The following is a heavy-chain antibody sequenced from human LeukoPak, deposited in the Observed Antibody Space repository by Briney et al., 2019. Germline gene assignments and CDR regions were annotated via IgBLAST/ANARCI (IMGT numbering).Heavy chain of an antibody. J-gene: IGHJ4*02. CDR3: ARGPRVFGY. CDR1: GFTFSGYW. CDR2: IKQDESEK. Sequence: GSLRLSCAASGFTFSGYWMSWVRQAPGKGLEWVANIKQDESEKYYVDSVKGRFTISRDNAKNSLYLQMNSLRGEDTAVYYCARGPRVFGYWSQGTLVTVSS. V-gene: IGHV3-7*04.